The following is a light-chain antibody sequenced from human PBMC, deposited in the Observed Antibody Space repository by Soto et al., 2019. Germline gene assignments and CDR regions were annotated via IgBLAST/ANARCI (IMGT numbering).Light chain of an antibody. CDR1: QGISTY. CDR3: QHYNGAPWT. Sequence: DIQMTQSPSSLSASVGDRVTITCRASQGISTYLVWYQQKPGTAPKLLIFAASTLHSAVPSRFSGSGSGTDFTLTISSLQPEDVATYYCQHYNGAPWTFGQGTKVEIK. J-gene: IGKJ1*01. V-gene: IGKV1-27*01. CDR2: AAS.